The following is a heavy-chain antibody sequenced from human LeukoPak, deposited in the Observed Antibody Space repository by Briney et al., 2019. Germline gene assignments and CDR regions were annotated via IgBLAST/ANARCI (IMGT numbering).Heavy chain of an antibody. D-gene: IGHD2-15*01. J-gene: IGHJ4*02. CDR1: GFTXSXSA. V-gene: IGHV3-23*01. CDR2: ISNNGGYT. CDR3: AKQLGYCSDGSCYFPY. Sequence: SLXLSCAXSGFTXSXSAMRWVRQAPGXGLEWVSAISNNGGYTYYADSVQGRFTISRDNSKSTLCLQMNSLRAEDTAVYYCAKQLGYCSDGSCYFPYWGQGTLVTVSS.